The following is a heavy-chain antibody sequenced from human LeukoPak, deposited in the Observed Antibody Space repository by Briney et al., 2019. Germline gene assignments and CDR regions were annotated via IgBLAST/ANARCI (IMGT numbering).Heavy chain of an antibody. Sequence: SETLSLTCTVSGGSISSSSYYWGWIRQPPGKGLEWIGSIYYSGSTYYNPSLKSRVTISVDTSKNQFSLKLSSVTAADTAVYYCARAPSATMIGTWGQGTLVTVSS. CDR1: GGSISSSSYY. V-gene: IGHV4-39*07. J-gene: IGHJ5*02. D-gene: IGHD3-22*01. CDR2: IYYSGST. CDR3: ARAPSATMIGT.